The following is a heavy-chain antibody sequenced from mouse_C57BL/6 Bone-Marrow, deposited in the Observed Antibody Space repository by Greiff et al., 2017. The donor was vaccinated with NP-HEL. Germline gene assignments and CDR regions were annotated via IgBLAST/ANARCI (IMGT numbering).Heavy chain of an antibody. CDR3: VREGYYGSSYGAMDY. J-gene: IGHJ4*01. CDR1: GFSFNTYA. V-gene: IGHV10-1*01. D-gene: IGHD1-1*01. CDR2: IRSKSNNYAT. Sequence: DVQLQESGGGLVQPKGSLKLSCAASGFSFNTYAMNWVRQAPGTGLEWVARIRSKSNNYATYYADSVKDRFTISRDDSESMLYLQMNNLKTEDTAMYYCVREGYYGSSYGAMDYWGQGTSVTVSS.